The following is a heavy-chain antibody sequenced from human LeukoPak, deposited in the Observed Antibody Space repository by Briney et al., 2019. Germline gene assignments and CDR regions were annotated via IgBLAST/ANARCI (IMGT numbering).Heavy chain of an antibody. J-gene: IGHJ4*02. CDR2: ISAYNGNT. V-gene: IGHV1-18*01. CDR3: ARAESRLPFDY. D-gene: IGHD6-25*01. CDR1: GYTFTSYG. Sequence: ASVKVSCKASGYTFTSYGISWVRQAPGQGLEWMGWISAYNGNTNYAQKLQGRVTMTTDTSTSTVYMELSSLRSEDTAVYYCARAESRLPFDYWGQGTLVTVSS.